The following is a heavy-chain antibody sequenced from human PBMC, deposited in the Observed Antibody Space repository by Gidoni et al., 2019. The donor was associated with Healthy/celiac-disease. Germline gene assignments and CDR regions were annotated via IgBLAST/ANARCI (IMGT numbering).Heavy chain of an antibody. CDR1: GGSISSYY. CDR2: IYYSGST. D-gene: IGHD3-3*01. J-gene: IGHJ6*02. Sequence: QVQLQESGPGLVKPSETLSLTCTVSGGSISSYYWSWIRQPPGKGLEWIGYIYYSGSTNYNPSLKSRVTISVDTSKNQFSLKLSSVTAADTAVYYCARGDEDYDFWSGGMDVWGQGTTVTVSS. CDR3: ARGDEDYDFWSGGMDV. V-gene: IGHV4-59*01.